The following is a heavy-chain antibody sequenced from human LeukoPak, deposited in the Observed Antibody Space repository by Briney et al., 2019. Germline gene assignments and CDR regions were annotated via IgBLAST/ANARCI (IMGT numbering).Heavy chain of an antibody. CDR3: ARGQGFITMILPGRAFDI. V-gene: IGHV1-8*03. Sequence: GASVKVSCKASGYTFTSYAMNWVRQAPGQGLEWMGWMNPNSGNTGYAQKFQGRVTITRNTSISTAYMELSSLRSEDTAVYYCARGQGFITMILPGRAFDIWGQGTMVTVSS. J-gene: IGHJ3*02. CDR1: GYTFTSYA. CDR2: MNPNSGNT. D-gene: IGHD3-22*01.